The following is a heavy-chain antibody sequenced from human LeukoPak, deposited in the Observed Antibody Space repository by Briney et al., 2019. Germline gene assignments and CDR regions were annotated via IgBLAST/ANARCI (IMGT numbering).Heavy chain of an antibody. V-gene: IGHV1-2*02. Sequence: ASVKVSCKASGYSFTDYYIHWVRQAPGQGLEWMGWINPDSGGTNCAQKFQGGVTMTRDTSIRTVYMYLSRLRSDDAAIYYCTREVRVGNWFDSWGQGTLVTVSS. J-gene: IGHJ5*01. CDR2: INPDSGGT. CDR1: GYSFTDYY. D-gene: IGHD2-15*01. CDR3: TREVRVGNWFDS.